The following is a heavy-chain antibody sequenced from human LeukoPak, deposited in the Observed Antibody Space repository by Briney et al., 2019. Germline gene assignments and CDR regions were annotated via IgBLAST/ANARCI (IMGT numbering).Heavy chain of an antibody. D-gene: IGHD3-10*01. CDR1: GFAFGDYA. Sequence: GGSLRLSCVASGFAFGDYAMGWVRQAPGKGLEWVSAITNSGGSTYYADPVKGRSTISRDNPKNTLYLQMNSLRDDDTAVYYCARDPQAYYYGSGSPAIWGRATLVTVSS. V-gene: IGHV3-23*01. J-gene: IGHJ1*01. CDR3: ARDPQAYYYGSGSPAI. CDR2: ITNSGGST.